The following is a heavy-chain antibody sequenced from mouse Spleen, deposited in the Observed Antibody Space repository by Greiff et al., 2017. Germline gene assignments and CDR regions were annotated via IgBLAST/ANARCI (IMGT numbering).Heavy chain of an antibody. CDR2: IYPGSGST. Sequence: QVQLQQPGAELVKPGASVKMSCKASGYTFTSYWITWVKQRPGQGLEWIGDIYPGSGSTNYNEKFKSKATLTVDTSSSTAYMQLSSLTSEDSAVYYCAKFITTATGAMDYWGQGTSVTVSS. CDR1: GYTFTSYW. CDR3: AKFITTATGAMDY. D-gene: IGHD1-2*01. V-gene: IGHV1-55*01. J-gene: IGHJ4*01.